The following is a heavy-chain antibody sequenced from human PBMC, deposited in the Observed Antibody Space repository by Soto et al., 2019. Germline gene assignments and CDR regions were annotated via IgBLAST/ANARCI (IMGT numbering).Heavy chain of an antibody. Sequence: SETLSLTCTVSGGSISSCGYYWSWIRQHPVKGLEWIGYIYYSGSTYYNPSLKSRVTISVDTSKNQFSLKLSSVTAADTAVYYCARDLSTSRFDPWGQGTLVTVSS. J-gene: IGHJ5*02. CDR3: ARDLSTSRFDP. CDR2: IYYSGST. V-gene: IGHV4-31*03. D-gene: IGHD2-2*01. CDR1: GGSISSCGYY.